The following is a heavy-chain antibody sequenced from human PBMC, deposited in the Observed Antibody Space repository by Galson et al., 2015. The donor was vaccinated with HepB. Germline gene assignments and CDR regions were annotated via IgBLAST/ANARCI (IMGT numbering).Heavy chain of an antibody. CDR2: FDPEDGET. J-gene: IGHJ4*02. D-gene: IGHD3-22*01. V-gene: IGHV1-24*01. CDR3: ATDYRSVDYYDSSGHGPLDY. Sequence: SVKVSCKVSGYTLTELSMHWVRQAPGKGLEWMGGFDPEDGETIYAQKFQGRVTMTEDTSTDTAYMELSSLRSEDTAVYYCATDYRSVDYYDSSGHGPLDYWGQGTLVTVSS. CDR1: GYTLTELS.